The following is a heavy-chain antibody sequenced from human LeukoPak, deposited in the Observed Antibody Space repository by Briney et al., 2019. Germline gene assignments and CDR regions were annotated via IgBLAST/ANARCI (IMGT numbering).Heavy chain of an antibody. J-gene: IGHJ5*02. CDR2: IYYSGST. D-gene: IGHD3-10*01. Sequence: SETLSLTCTVSGGSISSYYWSWIRQPPGKGLEWIGYIYYSGSTNYNPSLKSRVTISVDTSKNQFSLKLSSVTAADTAMYYCARGARMWFGELLWGNWFDPWGQGTLVTVSS. V-gene: IGHV4-59*01. CDR3: ARGARMWFGELLWGNWFDP. CDR1: GGSISSYY.